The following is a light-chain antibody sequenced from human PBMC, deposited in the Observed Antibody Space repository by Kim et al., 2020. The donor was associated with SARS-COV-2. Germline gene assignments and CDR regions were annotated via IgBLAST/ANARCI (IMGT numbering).Light chain of an antibody. CDR3: QQYHFWPLT. V-gene: IGKV3-15*01. CDR2: GAS. CDR1: QSLRNH. Sequence: VMTQSPATLSVSPGERATLSCRASQSLRNHLAWYQQKPGQAPRLVIYGASIRATDVPARFSGSGSGTEFTLTISSLQSEDFAVYSCQQYHFWPLTFGGGTKVDIK. J-gene: IGKJ4*01.